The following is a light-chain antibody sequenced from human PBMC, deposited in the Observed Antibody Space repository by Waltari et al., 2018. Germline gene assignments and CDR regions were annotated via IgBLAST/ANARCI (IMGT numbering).Light chain of an antibody. V-gene: IGLV2-23*02. CDR1: SSDVGKYNL. CDR2: EVT. CDR3: CSYAGSGIVI. J-gene: IGLJ2*01. Sequence: QSALTQPASVSGSPGQSLTISCTGTSSDVGKYNLVSWYQQHPGKVPTVMMYEVTKRPSGVSNRFCGSTWSNTASLTIAGLEAEDEADYYCCSYAGSGIVIFGGGTKLTVL.